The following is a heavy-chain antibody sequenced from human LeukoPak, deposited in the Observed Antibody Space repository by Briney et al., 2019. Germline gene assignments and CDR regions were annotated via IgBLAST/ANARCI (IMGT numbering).Heavy chain of an antibody. CDR2: LTGSGGST. V-gene: IGHV3-23*01. J-gene: IGHJ4*02. CDR3: ARALVGATPDY. D-gene: IGHD1-26*01. Sequence: PGGSLRLSCAASGFTFSSYDMSWVRQAPGKGLEWVSGLTGSGGSTYYADSVKGRFTISRDNSKNTLYLQMNSLRAEDTALYYCARALVGATPDYWGQGTLVTVSS. CDR1: GFTFSSYD.